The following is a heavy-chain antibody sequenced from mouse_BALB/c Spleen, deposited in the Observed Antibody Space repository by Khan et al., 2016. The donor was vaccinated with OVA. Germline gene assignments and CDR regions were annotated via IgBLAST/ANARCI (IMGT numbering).Heavy chain of an antibody. CDR2: IWAGGST. D-gene: IGHD1-3*01. V-gene: IGHV2-9*02. CDR1: GFSLTSYG. CDR3: ASLEDI. Sequence: VELVESGPGLVAPSQSLSITCTVSGFSLTSYGVHWVRQPPGKGLEWLGVIWAGGSTNYNSALMSRLIICKDNSKSQVFVKMNSLQTDDTAMYYCASLEDIWGQGTTLTVSS. J-gene: IGHJ2*01.